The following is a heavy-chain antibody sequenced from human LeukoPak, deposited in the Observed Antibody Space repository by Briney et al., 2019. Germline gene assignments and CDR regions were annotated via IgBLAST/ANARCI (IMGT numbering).Heavy chain of an antibody. CDR3: ARDSDYWFDY. CDR2: IYSGGST. Sequence: PGGSLRLSCAASGFTVSSNYMSWVRQAPGKGLEWVSVIYSGGSTYYADSVKGGFTISRDNSKNTLYLQMNSLRAEDTAVYYCARDSDYWFDYWGQGTLVTVSS. D-gene: IGHD4-17*01. J-gene: IGHJ4*02. V-gene: IGHV3-66*01. CDR1: GFTVSSNY.